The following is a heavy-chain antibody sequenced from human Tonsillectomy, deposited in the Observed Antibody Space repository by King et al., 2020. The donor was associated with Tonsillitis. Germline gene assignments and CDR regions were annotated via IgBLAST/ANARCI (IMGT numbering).Heavy chain of an antibody. CDR2: ITHSGST. D-gene: IGHD6-13*01. J-gene: IGHJ3*02. Sequence: VQLQQWGAGLLKPSETLSLTCAVYGGSFSGYYWSWIRQPPGKGLEWIGEITHSGSTNYNPSLKSRVTISVDTSKNQFSLKLSSVTAADTAVYYCARAGYSSRGTYAFDIWGQGTMVTVSS. V-gene: IGHV4-34*01. CDR1: GGSFSGYY. CDR3: ARAGYSSRGTYAFDI.